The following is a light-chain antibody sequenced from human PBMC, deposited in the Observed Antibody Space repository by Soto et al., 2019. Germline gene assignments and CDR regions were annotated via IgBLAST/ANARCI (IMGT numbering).Light chain of an antibody. CDR2: RNN. CDR1: SSNIGSNY. J-gene: IGLJ3*02. Sequence: QSVLTQPPPASGTPGQRVTISCSGSSSNIGSNYVYWYQQLPGTAPKLLIYRNNQRPSGVPDRFSGSKSGTSASLAISGLRSEDEADYYCAAWDDSLSGGEVFGGGTKLTVL. CDR3: AAWDDSLSGGEV. V-gene: IGLV1-47*01.